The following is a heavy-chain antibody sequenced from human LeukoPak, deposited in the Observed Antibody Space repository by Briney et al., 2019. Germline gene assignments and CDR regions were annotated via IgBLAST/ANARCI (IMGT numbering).Heavy chain of an antibody. Sequence: SEPLSLTCAVYGGSFSGYYWSWIRQPPGKGLEWIGEINHSGSTNYNPSLKSRVTISVDTSKNQFSLKLSSVTAADTAVYYCASYQIAVSGTQRFDYWGQGTLVTVSS. V-gene: IGHV4-34*01. D-gene: IGHD6-19*01. CDR2: INHSGST. CDR3: ASYQIAVSGTQRFDY. J-gene: IGHJ4*02. CDR1: GGSFSGYY.